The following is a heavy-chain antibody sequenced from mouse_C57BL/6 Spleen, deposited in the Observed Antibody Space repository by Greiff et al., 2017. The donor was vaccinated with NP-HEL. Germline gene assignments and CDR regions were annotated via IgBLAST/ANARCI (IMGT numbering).Heavy chain of an antibody. Sequence: QVHVKQPGAELVRPGSSVKLSCKASGYTFTSYWMHWVKQRPIQGLEWIGNIDPSDSETHYNQKFKDKATLTVDKSSSTAYMQLSSLTSEDSAVYYCARRGFYGNSAMDYWGQGTSVTVSS. V-gene: IGHV1-52*01. CDR3: ARRGFYGNSAMDY. CDR2: IDPSDSET. D-gene: IGHD2-1*01. J-gene: IGHJ4*01. CDR1: GYTFTSYW.